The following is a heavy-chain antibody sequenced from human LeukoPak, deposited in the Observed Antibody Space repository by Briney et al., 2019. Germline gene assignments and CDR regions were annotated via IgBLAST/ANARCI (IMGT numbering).Heavy chain of an antibody. CDR2: ISGSGGST. J-gene: IGHJ4*02. V-gene: IGHV3-23*01. CDR3: AKSRCSSTSCYGPFDY. CDR1: GFTFSSYA. Sequence: GGSLRLSCAASGFTFSSYAMSWVRQAPGKGLEWVSAISGSGGSTYYADSVKGRFTISRDNSKNTLYLQMNSLRAEDTAVYYCAKSRCSSTSCYGPFDYWGQGTLVTVSS. D-gene: IGHD2-2*01.